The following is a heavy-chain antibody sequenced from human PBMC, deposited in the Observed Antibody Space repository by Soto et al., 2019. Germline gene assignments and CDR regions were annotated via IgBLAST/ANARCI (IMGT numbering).Heavy chain of an antibody. D-gene: IGHD6-13*01. V-gene: IGHV1-69*15. Sequence: QVQLVQSGAEVKKPGSSMKVSCKASGGTFSSYAISWVRQAPGQGLEWMGRIIPIFGTTSYAQKFQGRVTITADESTSTASMGLGSFRCDDPAVYYCAREVGSTWYVRLDPWGQGTRVTVSS. J-gene: IGHJ5*02. CDR3: AREVGSTWYVRLDP. CDR2: IIPIFGTT. CDR1: GGTFSSYA.